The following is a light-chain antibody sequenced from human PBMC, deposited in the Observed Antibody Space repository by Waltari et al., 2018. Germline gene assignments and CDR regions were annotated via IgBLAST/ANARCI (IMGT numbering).Light chain of an antibody. CDR1: QSVGRS. CDR3: QMYVRLPVT. V-gene: IGKV3-20*01. J-gene: IGKJ1*01. Sequence: EIVLPQSPGTLSLSPGEVATLSCRASQSVGRSLVWYQQRPGRAPRLLIYGASSRATGIPDRFTGSGSGTDFSLTISRLEPEDFAVYYCQMYVRLPVTFGQGTKVEI. CDR2: GAS.